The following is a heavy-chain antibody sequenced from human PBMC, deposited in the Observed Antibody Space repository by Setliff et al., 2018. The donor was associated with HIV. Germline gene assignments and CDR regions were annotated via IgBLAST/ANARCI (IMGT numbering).Heavy chain of an antibody. Sequence: GGSLRLSCAASGFTFSNYGMHWVRQAPGKGLEWVAVIWYDANNKYYADSVKGRFTISRDNSKNTLYLQMNSLRAEDTAVYYCAKEQVPAAIQFHYYYMDVCGKGTTVTVSS. D-gene: IGHD2-2*01. V-gene: IGHV3-33*06. CDR3: AKEQVPAAIQFHYYYMDV. CDR2: IWYDANNK. J-gene: IGHJ6*03. CDR1: GFTFSNYG.